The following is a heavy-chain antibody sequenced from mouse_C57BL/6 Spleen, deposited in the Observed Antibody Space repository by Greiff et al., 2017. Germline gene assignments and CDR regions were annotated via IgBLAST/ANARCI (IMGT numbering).Heavy chain of an antibody. Sequence: QVQLQQSGAELVRPGTSVKLSCKASGYTFTSYWMHWVKQRPGQGLEWIGVIDPSDSYTNYNQKFKGKATLTVDTSSSTAYMQLSSLTSEDSAVYYCARGSNGGAMDYWGQGTSVTVSS. CDR3: ARGSNGGAMDY. CDR1: GYTFTSYW. J-gene: IGHJ4*01. V-gene: IGHV1-59*01. D-gene: IGHD2-5*01. CDR2: IDPSDSYT.